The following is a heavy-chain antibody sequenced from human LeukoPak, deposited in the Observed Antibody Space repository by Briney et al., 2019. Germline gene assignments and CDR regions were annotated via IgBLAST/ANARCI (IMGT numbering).Heavy chain of an antibody. J-gene: IGHJ4*02. CDR2: IIPILGIA. CDR3: ARDRITMVRGPPGDTKKGGHKGDY. Sequence: GASVKVSCKASGGTFSSYAISWVRQAPGQGLEWMGRIIPILGIANYAQKFQGRVTITADKSTSTAYMELSSLRSEDTAVYYCARDRITMVRGPPGDTKKGGHKGDYWGRGTLVTVSS. V-gene: IGHV1-69*04. D-gene: IGHD3-10*01. CDR1: GGTFSSYA.